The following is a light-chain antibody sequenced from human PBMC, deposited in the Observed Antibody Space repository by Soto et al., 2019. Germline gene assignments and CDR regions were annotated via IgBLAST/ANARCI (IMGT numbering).Light chain of an antibody. J-gene: IGKJ1*01. CDR1: QGIAKS. CDR3: QKYNSAPWT. CDR2: SAS. V-gene: IGKV1-27*01. Sequence: DIRMTQSPSSLSASVGDRVTITCRASQGIAKSLAWYQQKPGKAPKLLIYSASTLQSGVPSRFSGSGSGTDFTLTISSLQPEDVATYYCQKYNSAPWTFGQGTKVDIK.